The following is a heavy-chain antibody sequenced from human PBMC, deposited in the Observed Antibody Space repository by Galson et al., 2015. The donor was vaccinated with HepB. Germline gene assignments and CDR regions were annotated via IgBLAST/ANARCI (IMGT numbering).Heavy chain of an antibody. J-gene: IGHJ5*02. CDR1: GGTFSSYA. Sequence: SVKVSCKASGGTFSSYAISWVRQAPGQGLEWMGGIIPILGIANYAQKFQGRVTITADRSTSTAYMELSSLRSEDTAVYYCARSGFAVAGTGWFDPWGQGTLVTVSS. V-gene: IGHV1-69*10. CDR2: IIPILGIA. CDR3: ARSGFAVAGTGWFDP. D-gene: IGHD6-19*01.